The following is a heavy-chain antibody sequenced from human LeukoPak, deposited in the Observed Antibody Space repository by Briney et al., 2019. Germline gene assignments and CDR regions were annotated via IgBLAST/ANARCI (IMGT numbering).Heavy chain of an antibody. J-gene: IGHJ4*02. D-gene: IGHD2-15*01. Sequence: PSETLSLTCTVSGGSISSYYWSWIRQPAGKGLEWIGRIYTSGSTNYNPSLKSRVTISVDTSKNQFSLKLSSVTAADTAVYYCARADRPCSGGSCYYYFDYWGQGTLVTVSS. V-gene: IGHV4-4*07. CDR2: IYTSGST. CDR1: GGSISSYY. CDR3: ARADRPCSGGSCYYYFDY.